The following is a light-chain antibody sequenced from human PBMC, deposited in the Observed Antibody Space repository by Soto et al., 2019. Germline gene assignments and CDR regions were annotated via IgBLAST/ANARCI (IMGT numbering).Light chain of an antibody. CDR1: QSISSW. V-gene: IGKV1-5*01. J-gene: IGKJ2*01. CDR2: DAS. Sequence: DIQMTQSPSTLSASVGDRVIITCRASQSISSWLAWYQQKPGKAPKLLIYDASSLESGVPSRFSGSGSGTEFTLTIRSLQPDDFATYYCQQYNSYSYTFGQGTKLEIK. CDR3: QQYNSYSYT.